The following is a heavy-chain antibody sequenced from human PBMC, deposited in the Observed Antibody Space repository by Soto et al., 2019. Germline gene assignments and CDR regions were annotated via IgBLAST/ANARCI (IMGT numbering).Heavy chain of an antibody. V-gene: IGHV1-8*01. CDR1: GYTFTSYD. D-gene: IGHD3-16*01. J-gene: IGHJ6*03. Sequence: QVHLVQSGAEVKKPGASVKVSCKASGYTFTSYDINWVRQVAGQGLEWMVWMNPNSGDTAYAQGFQDRATMSRNTSISIAYMELSSLRPADTAVYYCARGLKMLRVFGLKTYYYYYMDVWGKGTTVTLSS. CDR2: MNPNSGDT. CDR3: ARGLKMLRVFGLKTYYYYYMDV.